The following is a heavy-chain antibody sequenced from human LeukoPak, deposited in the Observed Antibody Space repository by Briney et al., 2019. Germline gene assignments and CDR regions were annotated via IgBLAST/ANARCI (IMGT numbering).Heavy chain of an antibody. D-gene: IGHD3-22*01. J-gene: IGHJ4*02. V-gene: IGHV3-23*01. CDR2: ISSSGRDT. Sequence: GGSLRLSCAASGFTFSDYYMSWIRQAPGKGLEWVSTISSSGRDTYYADSVKGRFTISRDNSKNTLYLQMNSLRSDDTAVYYCAREGDYYDSSGYYYNYWGQGTLVTVSS. CDR3: AREGDYYDSSGYYYNY. CDR1: GFTFSDYY.